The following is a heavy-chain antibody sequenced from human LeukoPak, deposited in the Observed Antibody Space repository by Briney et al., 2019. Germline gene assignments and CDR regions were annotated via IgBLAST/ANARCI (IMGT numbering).Heavy chain of an antibody. Sequence: SETLSLTCAVYGGSFSGYYWSWIRQPPGKGLEWIGEINHSGSTNYNPSLKSRVTISVDTSKNQFSLKLSSVTAADTAVYYCARDVVVVTAINCSAPGGQGTLVTVSS. CDR3: ARDVVVVTAINCSAP. D-gene: IGHD2-21*02. V-gene: IGHV4-34*01. J-gene: IGHJ5*02. CDR2: INHSGST. CDR1: GGSFSGYY.